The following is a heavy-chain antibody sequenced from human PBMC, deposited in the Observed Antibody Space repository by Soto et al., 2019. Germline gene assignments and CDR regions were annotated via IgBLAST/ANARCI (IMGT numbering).Heavy chain of an antibody. CDR2: INHSGST. V-gene: IGHV4-34*01. CDR3: AIGRTIGGRYYLAY. D-gene: IGHD6-25*01. CDR1: GGSFSGYY. J-gene: IGHJ4*02. Sequence: PSETLSLTSAVYGGSFSGYYWSWIRQPPGKGLEWIGEINHSGSTNYNPSLKSRVTISVDTSKNQFSLKLSSVTAADTAVYYCAIGRTIGGRYYLAYRGQGTLVTGSS.